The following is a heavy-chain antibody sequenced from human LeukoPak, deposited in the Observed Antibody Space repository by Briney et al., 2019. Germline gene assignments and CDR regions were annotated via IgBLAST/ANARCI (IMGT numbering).Heavy chain of an antibody. Sequence: GEPRQISGQSSGSTFTNYWIGGVRELRGKGLEWMGLIYPGDSETRESTSYQGQVTISADKSISTTSLQWSSLKASYTAMYFCARHEVGATDFWGQGTLVTVSS. CDR2: IYPGDSET. CDR1: GSTFTNYW. V-gene: IGHV5-51*01. D-gene: IGHD1-26*01. CDR3: ARHEVGATDF. J-gene: IGHJ4*02.